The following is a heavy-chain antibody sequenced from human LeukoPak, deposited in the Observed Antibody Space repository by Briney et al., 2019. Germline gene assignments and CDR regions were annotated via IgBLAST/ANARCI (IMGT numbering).Heavy chain of an antibody. J-gene: IGHJ5*02. Sequence: SVKVSCKASGGTFSSYAISWVRQAPGQGLEWMGGIIPILGTANYAQKFQGRVTITADESTSTAYMELSSLRSEDTAVYYCARQRVVMATIPRWFDPWGQGTLVTVSS. D-gene: IGHD5-24*01. CDR1: GGTFSSYA. CDR3: ARQRVVMATIPRWFDP. V-gene: IGHV1-69*13. CDR2: IIPILGTA.